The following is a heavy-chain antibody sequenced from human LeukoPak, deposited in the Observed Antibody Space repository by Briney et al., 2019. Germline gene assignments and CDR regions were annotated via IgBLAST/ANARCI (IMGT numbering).Heavy chain of an antibody. CDR3: ARGRKIKRAFDI. J-gene: IGHJ3*02. Sequence: SETLSLTCTVSGGSISSGGYYWSWIRQHPGKGLEWIGYIYYSGSTYYNPSLKSRVTISVDTSKNQFSLKLSSVTAADTAVYYCARGRKIKRAFDIWGQGTMVTVSS. D-gene: IGHD5-24*01. V-gene: IGHV4-31*03. CDR1: GGSISSGGYY. CDR2: IYYSGST.